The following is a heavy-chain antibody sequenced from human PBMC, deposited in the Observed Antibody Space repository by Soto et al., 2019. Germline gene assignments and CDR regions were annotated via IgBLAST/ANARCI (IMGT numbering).Heavy chain of an antibody. CDR2: IIPILGTA. CDR1: GGTFSSYA. Sequence: QVQLVQSGAEVKKPGSSVKVSCKASGGTFSSYAISWVRQAPGQGLEWMGGIIPILGTANYAQKFQGRVTITADESTSTAYMELSSLRSEDTAVYYCASFIAVVLYGAFDIWGQGTMVTVSS. J-gene: IGHJ3*02. CDR3: ASFIAVVLYGAFDI. V-gene: IGHV1-69*12. D-gene: IGHD6-19*01.